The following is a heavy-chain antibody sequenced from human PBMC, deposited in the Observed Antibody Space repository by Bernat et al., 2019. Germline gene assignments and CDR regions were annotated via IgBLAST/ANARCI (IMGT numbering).Heavy chain of an antibody. J-gene: IGHJ4*02. D-gene: IGHD3-9*01. CDR3: AGLHRGGLGETGYPDY. V-gene: IGHV4-39*01. CDR1: GGSASSRTYY. CDR2: ISYNGTT. Sequence: QLQLQESGPGLVKPSETLSLTWAVSGGSASSRTYYWGWIRQPPGKGLEWIGNISYNGTTSCNPSLKSRVTIARDTSKTQFSLKLSSVTAADTAVYSCAGLHRGGLGETGYPDYWGQGTLVTVSS.